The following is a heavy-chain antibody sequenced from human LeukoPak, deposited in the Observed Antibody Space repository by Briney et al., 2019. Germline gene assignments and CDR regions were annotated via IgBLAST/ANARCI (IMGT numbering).Heavy chain of an antibody. CDR2: ISSSSSYI. V-gene: IGHV3-21*01. CDR1: GFTFSSYS. Sequence: GGSLRLSCAASGFTFSSYSMNWVRQAPGKGLEWVSSISSSSSYIYYADSVKGRFTISRDNAKNSLYLQMNSLRAEDTAVYYCARCRGQRWLQISPSYYFDYWGQGTLVTVSS. CDR3: ARCRGQRWLQISPSYYFDY. D-gene: IGHD5-24*01. J-gene: IGHJ4*02.